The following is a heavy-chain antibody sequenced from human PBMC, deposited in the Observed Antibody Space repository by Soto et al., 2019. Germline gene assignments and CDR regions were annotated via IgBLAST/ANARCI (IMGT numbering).Heavy chain of an antibody. CDR3: AHFPVGGPARSGAFDM. CDR1: GGTFSNYA. V-gene: IGHV1-69*01. CDR2: IIPIFGTA. Sequence: QVQLVQSGAEVQKPGSSVKVSCKASGGTFSNYAINWVRQAPGQGLEWMGGIIPIFGTANYAQNYQARVTITADESTSTAHMELSSLRSDDTAVYVCAHFPVGGPARSGAFDMWGQGTMVTVSS. J-gene: IGHJ3*02. D-gene: IGHD2-2*01.